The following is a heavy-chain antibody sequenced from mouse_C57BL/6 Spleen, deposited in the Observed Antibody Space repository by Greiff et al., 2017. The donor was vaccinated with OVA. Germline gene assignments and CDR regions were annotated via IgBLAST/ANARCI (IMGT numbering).Heavy chain of an antibody. CDR3: ARGGYCFRSSLAWFAY. Sequence: QVQLQQPGAELVRPGSSVKLSCKASGYTFTSYWMHWVKQRPIQGLEWIGNIDPSDSETHYNQKFTDKATLTVDKSSSTAYMQLRSLTSEDSAVYYCARGGYCFRSSLAWFAYWGQGTLVTVSA. CDR1: GYTFTSYW. V-gene: IGHV1-52*01. CDR2: IDPSDSET. D-gene: IGHD1-1*01. J-gene: IGHJ3*01.